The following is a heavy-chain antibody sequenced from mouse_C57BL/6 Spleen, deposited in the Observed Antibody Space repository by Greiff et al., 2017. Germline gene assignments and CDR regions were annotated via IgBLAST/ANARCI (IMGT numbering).Heavy chain of an antibody. D-gene: IGHD1-1*01. V-gene: IGHV1-69*01. Sequence: QVQLQQPGAELVMPGASVKLSCKASGYTFTSYWMHWVKQRPGQGLEWIGEIDPSDSYTNYNQKFKGKSTLTVDKSSSTAYMQLSSLTSEDSAVYYCARGYCSSPYYAMDYWGQGTSVTVSS. J-gene: IGHJ4*01. CDR2: IDPSDSYT. CDR3: ARGYCSSPYYAMDY. CDR1: GYTFTSYW.